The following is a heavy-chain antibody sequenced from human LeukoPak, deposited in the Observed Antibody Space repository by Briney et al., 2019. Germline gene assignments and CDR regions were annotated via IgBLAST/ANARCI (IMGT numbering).Heavy chain of an antibody. CDR2: INPNTGGT. CDR3: ARVVFLAQDAFDI. V-gene: IGHV1-2*02. J-gene: IGHJ3*02. Sequence: ASVKVSCKASGYTFTGYYMHWVRQAPGQGLEWMGWINPNTGGTNYAQKFQGRVTMTRDTSISTGYMELSRLRSDDTAVYYCARVVFLAQDAFDIWGQGTMVTVSS. CDR1: GYTFTGYY. D-gene: IGHD2-21*01.